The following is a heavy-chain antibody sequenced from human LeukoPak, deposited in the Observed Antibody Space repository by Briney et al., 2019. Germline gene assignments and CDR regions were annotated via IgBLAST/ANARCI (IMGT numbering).Heavy chain of an antibody. Sequence: GGSLRLSCAASGFTFSSYSMNWVRQAPGEGLEWVSSISSDTSYIYYADSVKGRFTISRDNAKNSLYLQMNSLRAEDTAVYYCARDRHSSGCLDYWGQGTLVTVSP. V-gene: IGHV3-21*06. CDR3: ARDRHSSGCLDY. D-gene: IGHD3-22*01. CDR1: GFTFSSYS. CDR2: ISSDTSYI. J-gene: IGHJ4*02.